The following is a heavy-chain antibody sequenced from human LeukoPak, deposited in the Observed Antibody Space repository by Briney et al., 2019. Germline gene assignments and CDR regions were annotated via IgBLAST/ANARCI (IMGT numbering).Heavy chain of an antibody. CDR2: IYYSGST. V-gene: IGHV4-30-4*02. J-gene: IGHJ3*02. CDR1: GGSISSGDYY. D-gene: IGHD5-18*01. CDR3: AKDGYTYGYGAFDI. Sequence: SETLSLTCTVSGGSISSGDYYLSWIRQPPGKGLEWIGYIYYSGSTYYNPSLKSRVTISVDTSKNQFSLKLSSVTAADTAVYFCAKDGYTYGYGAFDIWGQGTMVTVSS.